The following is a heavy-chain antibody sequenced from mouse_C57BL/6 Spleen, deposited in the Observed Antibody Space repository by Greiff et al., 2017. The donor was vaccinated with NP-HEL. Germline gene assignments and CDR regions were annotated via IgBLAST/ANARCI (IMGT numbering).Heavy chain of an antibody. V-gene: IGHV14-1*01. CDR1: GFNIKDYY. CDR2: IDPEDGDT. D-gene: IGHD1-1*01. CDR3: TTSYYYGSSYYAMDY. J-gene: IGHJ4*01. Sequence: VQLQQSGAELVRPGASVKLSCTASGFNIKDYYMHWVKQRPEQGLEWIGRIDPEDGDTEYAPKFQGKATMTADTSSNTAYLQLSSLTSEDTAVYYCTTSYYYGSSYYAMDYWGQGTSVTVSS.